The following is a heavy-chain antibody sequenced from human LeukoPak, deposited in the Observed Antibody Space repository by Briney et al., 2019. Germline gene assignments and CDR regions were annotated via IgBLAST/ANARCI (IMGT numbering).Heavy chain of an antibody. CDR2: ISYDGSNK. D-gene: IGHD1-26*01. CDR3: ARGPSRRRWFLGTDWFDP. CDR1: GFTFSSYA. Sequence: PGRSLRLSCAASGFTFSSYAMHWVRQAPGKGLEWVAVISYDGSNKYYADSVKGRFTISRDNSKNTLYLQMNSLRAEDTAVYYCARGPSRRRWFLGTDWFDPWGQGTLVTVSS. V-gene: IGHV3-30*04. J-gene: IGHJ5*02.